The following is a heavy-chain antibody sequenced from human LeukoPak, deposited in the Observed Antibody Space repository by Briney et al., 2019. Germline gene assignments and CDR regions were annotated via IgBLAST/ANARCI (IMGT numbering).Heavy chain of an antibody. V-gene: IGHV4-30-4*08. CDR3: ARGARYSSGWYYFDY. Sequence: SETLSLTCTVSGGSISSGDYYWSWIRQPPGKGLEWIGYIYYSGSTYYNPSLKSRVTISVDTSKNQFSLKLSSVTAADTAVYYCARGARYSSGWYYFDYWGQGTLVTVS. J-gene: IGHJ4*02. CDR1: GGSISSGDYY. D-gene: IGHD6-19*01. CDR2: IYYSGST.